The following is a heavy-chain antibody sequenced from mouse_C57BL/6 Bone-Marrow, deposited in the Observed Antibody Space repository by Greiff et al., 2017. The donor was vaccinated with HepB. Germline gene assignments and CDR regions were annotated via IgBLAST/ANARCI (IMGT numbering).Heavy chain of an antibody. CDR1: GFSLTSYG. D-gene: IGHD2-1*01. V-gene: IGHV2-6-1*01. Sequence: VKLVESGPGLVAPSHSLSITCTVSGFSLTSYGVHWVRQPPGQGLEWLVVIWRDGSTTYNYALKSRLSISKDNSNSQVYLKMSSLQTDDTAMYYCARHSGLLYWYFDVWGTGTTVTVSS. J-gene: IGHJ1*03. CDR2: IWRDGST. CDR3: ARHSGLLYWYFDV.